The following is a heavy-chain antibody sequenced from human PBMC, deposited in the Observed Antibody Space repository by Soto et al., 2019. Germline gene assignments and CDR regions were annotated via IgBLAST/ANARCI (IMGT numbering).Heavy chain of an antibody. D-gene: IGHD1-7*01. CDR3: ARGMELRATYYYYGMDV. Sequence: QVQLVESGGGVVQPGRSLRLSCAASGFTFSSYGMHWVRQAPGKGLEWVAVIWYDGSNKYYADSVKGRFTISRDNSKNTLYQQMNSLRAEDTAVYYCARGMELRATYYYYGMDVWGQGTTVTVSS. V-gene: IGHV3-33*01. J-gene: IGHJ6*02. CDR1: GFTFSSYG. CDR2: IWYDGSNK.